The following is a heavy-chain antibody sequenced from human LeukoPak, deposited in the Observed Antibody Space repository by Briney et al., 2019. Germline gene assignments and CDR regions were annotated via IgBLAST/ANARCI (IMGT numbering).Heavy chain of an antibody. V-gene: IGHV3-21*01. Sequence: KPGGSLRLSCAASGFTFRNHAMNWVRQAPGKGLEWVSSISGSSSDIYYADSVKGRFTISRDNAKNPLYLQMNSLRAEDTAVYYCARRGYYDSSGYDYWGQGTLVTVSS. D-gene: IGHD3-22*01. CDR1: GFTFRNHA. J-gene: IGHJ4*02. CDR2: ISGSSSDI. CDR3: ARRGYYDSSGYDY.